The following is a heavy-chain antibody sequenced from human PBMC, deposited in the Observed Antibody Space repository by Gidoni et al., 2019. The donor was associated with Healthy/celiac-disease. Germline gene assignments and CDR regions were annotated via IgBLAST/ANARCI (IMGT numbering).Heavy chain of an antibody. CDR2: IYYSGGT. J-gene: IGHJ6*02. CDR1: GSSISSSSYY. Sequence: QLQLQGSGPGLVKPSETRSLTCTVSGSSISSSSYYWGWIRQPPGKGLEWIGSIYYSGGTYYNPALKSRVTISVDTSKNQFSLKLSSVTAADTAVYYCARDAGTHGGNSANYYYYGMDVWGQGTTVTVSS. CDR3: ARDAGTHGGNSANYYYYGMDV. D-gene: IGHD2-21*02. V-gene: IGHV4-39*07.